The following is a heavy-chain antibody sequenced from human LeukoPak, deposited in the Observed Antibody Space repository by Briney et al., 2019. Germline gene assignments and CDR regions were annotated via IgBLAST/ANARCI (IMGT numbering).Heavy chain of an antibody. D-gene: IGHD1-26*01. J-gene: IGHJ3*02. CDR2: IYHSGST. CDR1: GGSISNYY. V-gene: IGHV4-59*01. CDR3: ARHRREVPDAFDI. Sequence: SSETLSLTCTVSGGSISNYYWSWIRQPPGKGLEWIGYIYHSGSTDYNPSLKSRVTISVDTSKNQFSLKLSSVTAADTAMYYCARHRREVPDAFDIWGQGTMVTVSP.